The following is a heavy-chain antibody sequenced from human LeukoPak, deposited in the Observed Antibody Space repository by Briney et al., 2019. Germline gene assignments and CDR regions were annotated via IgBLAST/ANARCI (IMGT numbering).Heavy chain of an antibody. CDR1: GFIFSRYW. V-gene: IGHV3-74*01. Sequence: GGPLRLSCAASGFIFSRYWVLCVRQAPEKELVWVLRINYGGSIINSADSVKGRFPISRDNAMDTFYMQLDSRRAEDTFIYFWARVPSVRGVIDNGGEGTLVAVPA. CDR3: ARVPSVRGVIDN. D-gene: IGHD3-10*01. CDR2: INYGGSII. J-gene: IGHJ4*02.